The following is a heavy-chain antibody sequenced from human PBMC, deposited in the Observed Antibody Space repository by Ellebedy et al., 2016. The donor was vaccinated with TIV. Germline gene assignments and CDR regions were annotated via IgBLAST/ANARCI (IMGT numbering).Heavy chain of an antibody. CDR1: RYTFTSYW. D-gene: IGHD1-26*01. J-gene: IGHJ6*03. V-gene: IGHV5-51*01. CDR3: ARLSGRYPTYFHFMDV. CDR2: IYPDDSDT. Sequence: PGGSLRLSCKGSRYTFTSYWIGWVRQEPGKGLEWMGLIYPDDSDTIYSPSSQGQVTISADKSSTTAYLQWNSLKASDTATYYCARLSGRYPTYFHFMDVWGKGTTVTVSS.